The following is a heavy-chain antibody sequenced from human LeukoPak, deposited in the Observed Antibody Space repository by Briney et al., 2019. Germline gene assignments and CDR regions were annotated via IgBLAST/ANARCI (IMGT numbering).Heavy chain of an antibody. CDR2: ISGSGGST. J-gene: IGHJ4*02. V-gene: IGHV3-23*01. CDR1: GFTFDNYG. D-gene: IGHD6-19*01. Sequence: GGSLRLSCAASGFTFDNYGMSWVRQAPGKGLEWVSAISGSGGSTYYADSVKGRFTISRDNSKNTLYLQMNSLRAEDTAVYYCAKGNSQWLVTFLDYWGQGTLVTVSS. CDR3: AKGNSQWLVTFLDY.